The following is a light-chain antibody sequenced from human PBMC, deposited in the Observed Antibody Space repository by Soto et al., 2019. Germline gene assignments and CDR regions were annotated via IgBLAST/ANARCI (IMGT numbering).Light chain of an antibody. CDR2: GAS. Sequence: EIVMTQSPATRSVSPGERAPLSCKASQSVSSNLAWYQQKPGQAPRLLIYGASTRATGIPARFSGSGSGTEFTLTISSLQSEDFAVYYCQQYNNWPPRAWTFGQGTKVEIK. CDR3: QQYNNWPPRAWT. V-gene: IGKV3-15*01. CDR1: QSVSSN. J-gene: IGKJ1*01.